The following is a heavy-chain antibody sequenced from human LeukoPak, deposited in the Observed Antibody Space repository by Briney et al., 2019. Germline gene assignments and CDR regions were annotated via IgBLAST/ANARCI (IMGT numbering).Heavy chain of an antibody. D-gene: IGHD3-16*02. CDR2: IYYTGST. CDR3: ARDVWGSYRRYNWFDP. Sequence: SETLSLTCTVSGGSICSYYWSWIRQSPGKGLEWIGYIYYTGSTNYNPSLKSRVTISVDTSKNQFSLKLSSVTAADTAVYYCARDVWGSYRRYNWFDPWGQGTLVTVSS. CDR1: GGSICSYY. V-gene: IGHV4-59*12. J-gene: IGHJ5*02.